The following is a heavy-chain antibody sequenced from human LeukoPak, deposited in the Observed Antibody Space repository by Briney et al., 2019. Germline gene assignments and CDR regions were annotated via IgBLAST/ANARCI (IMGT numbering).Heavy chain of an antibody. D-gene: IGHD6-19*01. Sequence: ASVKVSCKASGYTFTSYAMNWVRQAPGQGLEWMGWINSNTGNPTYAQGFTGRFVFSLDTSVSTAYLQISSLKAEDTAVYYCARAVVSGWYGTPSHFDYWGQGTLVTVSS. CDR3: ARAVVSGWYGTPSHFDY. CDR1: GYTFTSYA. CDR2: INSNTGNP. J-gene: IGHJ4*02. V-gene: IGHV7-4-1*02.